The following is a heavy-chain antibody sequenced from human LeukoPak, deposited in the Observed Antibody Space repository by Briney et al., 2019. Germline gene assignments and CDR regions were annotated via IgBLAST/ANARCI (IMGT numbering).Heavy chain of an antibody. Sequence: GGSLRLSCVASGFPFSGYWMDWVRQAPGKGMEWVANINQDGTNQYYAASVKGRFSISRDNAKNSLYLQMNSLRVEDTAVYYCARDKVTYWGQGILVTVSS. CDR1: GFPFSGYW. J-gene: IGHJ4*02. CDR3: ARDKVTY. V-gene: IGHV3-7*01. CDR2: INQDGTNQ.